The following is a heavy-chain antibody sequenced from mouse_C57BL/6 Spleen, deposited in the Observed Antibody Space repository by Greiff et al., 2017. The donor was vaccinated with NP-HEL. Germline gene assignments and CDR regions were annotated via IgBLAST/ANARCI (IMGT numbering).Heavy chain of an antibody. D-gene: IGHD2-4*01. CDR1: GYTFTDYN. CDR2: INPNNGGT. J-gene: IGHJ3*01. V-gene: IGHV1-22*01. Sequence: VQLQQSGPELVKPGASVKMSCKASGYTFTDYNMHWVKQSHGKSLEWIGYINPNNGGTSYNQKFKGKATLTVNKSSSTAYMELRSLTSEESAVYYCAREGIYYDYTWFAYWGQGTLVTVSA. CDR3: AREGIYYDYTWFAY.